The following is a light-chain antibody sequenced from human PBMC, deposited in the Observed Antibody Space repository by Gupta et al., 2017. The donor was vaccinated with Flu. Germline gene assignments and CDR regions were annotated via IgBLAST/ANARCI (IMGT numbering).Light chain of an antibody. CDR2: QDS. Sequence: SYELTQPPSVSVSPGQTASITCSGDKLGDKYACWYQQKPGQSPVLVIYQDSKRPSGIPERFSGSNSGKTATLTISGTQAMDEADYYCQAWDSSTASVVFGGGTKLTVL. V-gene: IGLV3-1*01. J-gene: IGLJ2*01. CDR3: QAWDSSTASVV. CDR1: KLGDKY.